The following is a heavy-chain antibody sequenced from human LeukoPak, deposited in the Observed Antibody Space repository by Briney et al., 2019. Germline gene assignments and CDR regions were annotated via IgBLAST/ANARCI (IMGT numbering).Heavy chain of an antibody. V-gene: IGHV5-51*01. CDR3: ARRQGCSSTSCPPDS. Sequence: GESLKISCKGSGYGFTNYWIGWVRQMPGKGLEWMGIVYPGDSDTRYSPSFQGQVTISADKSINTAYLQWSSLKASDTAMYYCARRQGCSSTSCPPDSWGQGTLVTVSS. J-gene: IGHJ4*02. CDR2: VYPGDSDT. D-gene: IGHD2-2*01. CDR1: GYGFTNYW.